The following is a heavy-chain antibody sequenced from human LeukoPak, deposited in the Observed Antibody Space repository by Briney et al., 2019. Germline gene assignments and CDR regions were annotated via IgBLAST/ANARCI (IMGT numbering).Heavy chain of an antibody. CDR1: GGSISSYY. D-gene: IGHD3-22*01. V-gene: IGHV4-59*01. CDR2: IYYSGST. Sequence: SETLSLTCTVSGGSISSYYWSWIRQPPGKGLEWIGYIYYSGSTNYNPSLKSRVTISVDTSKNQFSLKLSSVPAADAAVYYCARGAWYYDSSGYYYYFDYWGQGTLVTVSS. CDR3: ARGAWYYDSSGYYYYFDY. J-gene: IGHJ4*02.